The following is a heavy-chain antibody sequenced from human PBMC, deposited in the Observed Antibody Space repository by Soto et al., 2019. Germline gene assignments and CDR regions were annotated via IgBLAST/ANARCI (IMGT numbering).Heavy chain of an antibody. Sequence: GGSLRLSCAASGFTFSSYAMSWVRQAPGKGLEWVSGITGSGVMTYYGDSVRGRFTISRDNSKNTLYLQMNSLRAEDTAVYYCAKDYYDSSGSRYFYALAVWGQGTTVTV. CDR1: GFTFSSYA. D-gene: IGHD3-22*01. J-gene: IGHJ6*02. V-gene: IGHV3-23*01. CDR3: AKDYYDSSGSRYFYALAV. CDR2: ITGSGVMT.